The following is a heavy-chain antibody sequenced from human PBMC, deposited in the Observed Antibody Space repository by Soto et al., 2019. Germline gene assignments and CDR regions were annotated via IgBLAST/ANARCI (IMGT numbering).Heavy chain of an antibody. D-gene: IGHD5-18*01. Sequence: EVQLVESGGGLVQPGGSLRLSCAASGFTFRSYWMHWVRQAPGKGLVWVSRINSDESSTNYADSVKGRFTISRDNAKNTLSLQMNSLRAEDTAVYYCARDGYTYGYGAMDVWGQGTTVTVSS. CDR1: GFTFRSYW. CDR3: ARDGYTYGYGAMDV. CDR2: INSDESST. J-gene: IGHJ6*02. V-gene: IGHV3-74*01.